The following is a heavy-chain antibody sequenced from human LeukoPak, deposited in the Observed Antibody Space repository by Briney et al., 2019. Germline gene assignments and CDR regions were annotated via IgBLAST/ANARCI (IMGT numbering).Heavy chain of an antibody. J-gene: IGHJ4*02. CDR1: GFTFSNNN. V-gene: IGHV3-48*04. CDR2: ISRSSSTM. Sequence: GGSLRLSCAASGFTFSNNNMNWVRQAPGKGLEWVSYISRSSSTMYYADSVKGRFTISRDNAKNSLYLQMNSLRAEDTAVYYCATSSYYGSGSDNWGQGTLVTVSS. D-gene: IGHD3-10*01. CDR3: ATSSYYGSGSDN.